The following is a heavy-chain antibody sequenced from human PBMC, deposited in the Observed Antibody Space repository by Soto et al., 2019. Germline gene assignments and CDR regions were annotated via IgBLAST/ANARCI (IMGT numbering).Heavy chain of an antibody. CDR2: IKSKTDGGTT. CDR3: TTVQQLVLSLDY. V-gene: IGHV3-15*01. Sequence: EVQLVESGGGLVKPGGSLRLSCAASGFTFSNAWMSWVRQAPGKGLEWVGRIKSKTDGGTTDYAAPVKGRFAISRDDSKNTLYLQMNSLKTEDTAVYYCTTVQQLVLSLDYWGQGTLVTVSS. D-gene: IGHD6-13*01. CDR1: GFTFSNAW. J-gene: IGHJ4*02.